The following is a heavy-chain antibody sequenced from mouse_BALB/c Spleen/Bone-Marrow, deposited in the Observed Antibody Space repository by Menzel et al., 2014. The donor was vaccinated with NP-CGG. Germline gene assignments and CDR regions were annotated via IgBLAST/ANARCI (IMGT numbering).Heavy chain of an antibody. CDR3: TRGGNWEDFDY. J-gene: IGHJ2*01. CDR2: ISSGSSTI. Sequence: EVQLVESGGGLVQPGGSRKLSCAASGFTFSGFGMHWVRQAPEKGLEWVAYISSGSSTIFYADTVKGRFTISRDNPKNTPFLQMTSLRSEDTAMYYCTRGGNWEDFDYWGQGTTLTVSS. V-gene: IGHV5-17*02. CDR1: GFTFSGFG. D-gene: IGHD4-1*01.